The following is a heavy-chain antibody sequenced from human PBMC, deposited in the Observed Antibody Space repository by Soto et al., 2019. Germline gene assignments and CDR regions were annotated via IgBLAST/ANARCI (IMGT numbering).Heavy chain of an antibody. Sequence: QVQQRESGPGLVKPSQTLSLTCSVSGASVAGGSYYWSWVRQPPGKGLEWIGYIPSRGRPFYNPSLRSRGPISADTSKNQLSLQLTSVTAADTAVDYCARDTYRGYDVGLWGQGSLATASS. D-gene: IGHD5-12*01. CDR3: ARDTYRGYDVGL. CDR2: IPSRGRP. J-gene: IGHJ1*01. CDR1: GASVAGGSYY. V-gene: IGHV4-30-4*01.